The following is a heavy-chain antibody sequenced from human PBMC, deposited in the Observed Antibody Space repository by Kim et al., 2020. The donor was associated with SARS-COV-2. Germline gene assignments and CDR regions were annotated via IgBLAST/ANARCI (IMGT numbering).Heavy chain of an antibody. CDR2: ISAYNGNT. CDR1: GYTFTSYG. Sequence: ASVKVSCKASGYTFTSYGISWVRQAPGQGLEWMGWISAYNGNTNYAQKLQGRVTMTTDTSTSTAYMELRSLRSDDTAVYYCARDGLDYGAFDYYYYGMDVSGRGTTVTVSS. D-gene: IGHD4-17*01. CDR3: ARDGLDYGAFDYYYYGMDV. J-gene: IGHJ6*02. V-gene: IGHV1-18*01.